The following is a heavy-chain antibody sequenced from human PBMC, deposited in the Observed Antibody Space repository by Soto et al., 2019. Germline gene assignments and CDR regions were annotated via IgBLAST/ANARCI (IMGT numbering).Heavy chain of an antibody. D-gene: IGHD3-10*01. CDR1: GGSFSSYY. J-gene: IGHJ4*02. V-gene: IGHV4-34*01. Sequence: QVQLQQWGAGLLKPSATLSLTCAVYGGSFSSYYWGWIRQPPGKGLEWIGEINHSGSTNYNPSLKSRVTISVDTSKNQVSLKLSSVTAADTAVYYCARTTAYVSGTYPPAHFDYWGQGTLVTVSS. CDR3: ARTTAYVSGTYPPAHFDY. CDR2: INHSGST.